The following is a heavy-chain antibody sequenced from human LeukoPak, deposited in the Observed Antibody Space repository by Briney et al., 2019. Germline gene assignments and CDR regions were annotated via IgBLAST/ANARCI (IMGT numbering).Heavy chain of an antibody. V-gene: IGHV1-2*02. D-gene: IGHD2-2*01. CDR3: ARDDVYCSSASCSAELDY. CDR2: INPNSGGT. CDR1: GYTFTGYY. J-gene: IGHJ4*02. Sequence: ASVKASCKASGYTFTGYYMYWVRQAPGQGLEWMGWINPNSGGTIYAQNFQGRVTMTRDTSISTAYMELSRLRSDDTAVYYCARDDVYCSSASCSAELDYWGQGTLVTVSS.